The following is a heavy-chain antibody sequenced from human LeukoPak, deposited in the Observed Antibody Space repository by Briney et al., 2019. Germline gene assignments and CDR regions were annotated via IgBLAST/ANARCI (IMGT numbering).Heavy chain of an antibody. J-gene: IGHJ3*02. CDR1: GFTFSSYG. CDR3: AKDDSSGYLRGSFNAFDI. CDR2: IRYDGSNK. D-gene: IGHD3-22*01. V-gene: IGHV3-30*02. Sequence: GGSLRLSCAASGFTFSSYGMHWVRQAPGKGLEWVAFIRYDGSNKYYADSVKGRFTISRDNSKNTLYLQMNSLRAEDTAVYYCAKDDSSGYLRGSFNAFDIWGQGTMVTVSS.